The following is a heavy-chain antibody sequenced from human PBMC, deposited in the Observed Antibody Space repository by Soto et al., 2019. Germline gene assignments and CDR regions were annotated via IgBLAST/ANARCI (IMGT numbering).Heavy chain of an antibody. CDR3: ARGSTYYDFWSGPMAKTPPSYYYYGMDV. D-gene: IGHD3-3*01. Sequence: SETLSLTCTVSGGSVSSGSYYWSWIRQPPGKRREGSGYIYYSGSTNYNPTLNRRLTISVDTSKNQFYLKLSSVTAADTAVYYCARGSTYYDFWSGPMAKTPPSYYYYGMDVWGQGTTVTVSS. CDR1: GGSVSSGSYY. V-gene: IGHV4-61*01. CDR2: IYYSGST. J-gene: IGHJ6*02.